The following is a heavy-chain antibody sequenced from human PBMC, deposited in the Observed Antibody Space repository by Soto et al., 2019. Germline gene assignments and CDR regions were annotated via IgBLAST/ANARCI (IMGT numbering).Heavy chain of an antibody. Sequence: QVQLVESGGGVVQPGRSLRLSCAASGFTFSSYGMHWVRQAPGKGLEWVAVISYDGSNKYYADSVKGRFTISRDNSKNTLYLQMNSLRAEDTAVYYCAKDWGYGDYYYFDYWGQGTLVTVSS. D-gene: IGHD4-17*01. V-gene: IGHV3-30*18. CDR2: ISYDGSNK. CDR1: GFTFSSYG. CDR3: AKDWGYGDYYYFDY. J-gene: IGHJ4*02.